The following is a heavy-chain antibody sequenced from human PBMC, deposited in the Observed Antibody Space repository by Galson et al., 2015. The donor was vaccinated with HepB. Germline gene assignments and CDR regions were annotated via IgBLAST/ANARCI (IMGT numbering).Heavy chain of an antibody. CDR3: ARLEVGDFRGGSESFDY. CDR2: ISSSSSYI. V-gene: IGHV3-21*01. D-gene: IGHD3-3*01. J-gene: IGHJ4*02. Sequence: SLRLSCAASGFTFSSYSMNWVRQAPGKGLEWVSSISSSSSYIYYADSVKGRFTISRDNAKNSLYLQMNSLRVEDTALYYCARLEVGDFRGGSESFDYWGRGTLVTVSS. CDR1: GFTFSSYS.